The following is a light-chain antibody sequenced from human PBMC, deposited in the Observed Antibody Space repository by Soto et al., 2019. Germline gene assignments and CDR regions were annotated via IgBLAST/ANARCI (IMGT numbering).Light chain of an antibody. V-gene: IGKV1-5*03. CDR3: QQYERYST. CDR1: QNIYTW. CDR2: KAS. J-gene: IGKJ1*01. Sequence: DYQVTHSPSTLSASVGDRVTITGRASQNIYTWLAWYQQKPGIAPKLLIHKASTLESGVPSRLSGSGYGTEFTLTISGLQPEDYATYYCQQYERYSTFGQGTKVDIK.